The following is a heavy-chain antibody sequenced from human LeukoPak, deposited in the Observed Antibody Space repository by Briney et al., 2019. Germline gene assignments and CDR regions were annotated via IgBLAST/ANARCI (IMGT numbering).Heavy chain of an antibody. Sequence: GGSLRLSFSASGFTFDDHGMSWVRQVPGKGLGWDSGIICNGGRTGYEDSVKGRITISRDNAKIALYRQMDSLRVEDTGLYYCGRRIRVLEWLSGFDYWGQGTLVTVSS. J-gene: IGHJ4*02. CDR2: IICNGGRT. D-gene: IGHD3-3*01. CDR1: GFTFDDHG. V-gene: IGHV3-20*03. CDR3: GRRIRVLEWLSGFDY.